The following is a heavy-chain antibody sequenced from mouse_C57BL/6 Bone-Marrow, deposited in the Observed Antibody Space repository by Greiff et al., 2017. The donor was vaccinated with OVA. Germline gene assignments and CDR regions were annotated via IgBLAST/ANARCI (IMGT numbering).Heavy chain of an antibody. V-gene: IGHV1-50*01. CDR1: GYTFTSYW. CDR3: ASIYDGYPLAY. J-gene: IGHJ3*01. Sequence: QVQLQQPGAELVKPGASVKLSCKASGYTFTSYWMQWVKQRPGQGLEWIGEIDPSDSYTNYNQKFKGKATLTVDTSSSTAYMQLSSLTSEDSAVYYCASIYDGYPLAYWGQGILVTVSA. D-gene: IGHD2-3*01. CDR2: IDPSDSYT.